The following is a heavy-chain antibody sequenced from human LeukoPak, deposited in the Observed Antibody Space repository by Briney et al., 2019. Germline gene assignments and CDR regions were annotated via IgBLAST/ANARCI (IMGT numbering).Heavy chain of an antibody. CDR1: GFTFSSYA. CDR3: ARDDSSSTYWYFDL. D-gene: IGHD6-6*01. Sequence: GGSLRLSCAASGFTFSSYAMSWVRQAPGKGLEWVSAISGSGGSTYYADSVKGRFTISRDNSKNTRYLQMNSLRAEDTAVYYCARDDSSSTYWYFDLWGRGTLVTVSS. CDR2: ISGSGGST. V-gene: IGHV3-23*01. J-gene: IGHJ2*01.